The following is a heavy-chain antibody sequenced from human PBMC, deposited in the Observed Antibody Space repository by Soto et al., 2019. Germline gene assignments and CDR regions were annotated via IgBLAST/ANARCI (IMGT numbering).Heavy chain of an antibody. CDR2: INHSGST. CDR3: ARGRRVVGGYAFDI. CDR1: GGSFSGYY. J-gene: IGHJ3*02. D-gene: IGHD3-10*01. Sequence: SETLSLTCAVYGGSFSGYYWSWIRQPPGKGLEWIGEINHSGSTNYNPSLKSRATISVDTSKNQFSLKLSSVTAADTAVYYCARGRRVVGGYAFDIWGQGTMVTVSS. V-gene: IGHV4-34*01.